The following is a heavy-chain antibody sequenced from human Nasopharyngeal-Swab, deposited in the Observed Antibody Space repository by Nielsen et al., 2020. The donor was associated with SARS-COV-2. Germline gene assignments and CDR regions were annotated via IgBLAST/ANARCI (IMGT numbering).Heavy chain of an antibody. CDR1: GYTFTGYY. CDR3: ARGKPLYDSSGYYFDY. CDR2: INPNSGGT. D-gene: IGHD3-22*01. J-gene: IGHJ4*02. V-gene: IGHV1-2*06. Sequence: ASVKVSCKASGYTFTGYYMHWVRQAPGQGLEWMGRINPNSGGTNYAQKFQGRVTMTRETSISTAYMELSRLRSDDTAVYYCARGKPLYDSSGYYFDYWGQGTLVTVSS.